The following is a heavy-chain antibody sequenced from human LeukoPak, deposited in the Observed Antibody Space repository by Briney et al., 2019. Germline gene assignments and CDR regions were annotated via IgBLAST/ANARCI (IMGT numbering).Heavy chain of an antibody. CDR3: ARDPPLRWYGGYYYYYYMDV. V-gene: IGHV3-7*01. J-gene: IGHJ6*03. D-gene: IGHD4-23*01. CDR1: GFTFSSYW. Sequence: GGSLRLSCAASGFTFSSYWMGWVRQAPGKGLEWVANIKQDGSEKYYVDSVKGRFTISRDNAKNSLYLQMNSLRAEDTAVYYCARDPPLRWYGGYYYYYYMDVWGKGTTVTVSS. CDR2: IKQDGSEK.